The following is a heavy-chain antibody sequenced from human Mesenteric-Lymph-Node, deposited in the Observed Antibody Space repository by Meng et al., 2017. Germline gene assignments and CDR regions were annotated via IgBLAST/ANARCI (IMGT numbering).Heavy chain of an antibody. CDR1: GYTFTSYG. CDR3: AREIRNNWKVYFDY. CDR2: ISTYNGNT. J-gene: IGHJ4*02. D-gene: IGHD1-1*01. Sequence: ASVKVSCKASGYTFTSYGISWVRQAPGQGLEWMGWISTYNGNTNYAQKLQGRVTMTTDKSTSTAYMEMRSLRSDDTAVYYCAREIRNNWKVYFDYWGQGTLVTVSS. V-gene: IGHV1-18*01.